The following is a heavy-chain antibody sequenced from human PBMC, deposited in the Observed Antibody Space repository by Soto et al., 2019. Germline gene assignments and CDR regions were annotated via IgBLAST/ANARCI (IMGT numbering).Heavy chain of an antibody. V-gene: IGHV1-69*13. CDR2: IIPIFGTA. CDR3: ARDRRGYYDSSGYSRYYFDY. D-gene: IGHD3-22*01. Sequence: SVKVSCKASGGTFSSYAISWVRQAPGQGLEWMGGIIPIFGTANYAQKCQGRVTITADESTSTAYMELSSLRSEDTAVYYCARDRRGYYDSSGYSRYYFDYWGQGTLVTVSS. CDR1: GGTFSSYA. J-gene: IGHJ4*02.